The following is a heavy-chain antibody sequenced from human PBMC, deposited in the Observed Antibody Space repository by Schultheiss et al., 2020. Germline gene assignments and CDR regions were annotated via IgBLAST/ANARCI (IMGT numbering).Heavy chain of an antibody. V-gene: IGHV3-23*01. CDR2: ISGSGGST. CDR1: GFTFSSYA. D-gene: IGHD3-22*01. CDR3: AKAIDSSGYYWGMNYYYGMDV. Sequence: GGSLRLSCAASGFTFSSYAMSWARQAPGKGLEWVSAISGSGGSTYYADSVKGRFTISRDNSKNTLYLQMNSLRAEDTAVYYCAKAIDSSGYYWGMNYYYGMDVWGQGTTVTVSS. J-gene: IGHJ6*02.